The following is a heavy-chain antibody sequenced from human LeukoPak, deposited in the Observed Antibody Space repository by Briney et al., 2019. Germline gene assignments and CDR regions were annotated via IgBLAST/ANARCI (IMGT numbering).Heavy chain of an antibody. D-gene: IGHD4-23*01. J-gene: IGHJ6*02. CDR2: ISGSGGST. V-gene: IGHV3-23*01. CDR3: AKGYGGNYYYYGMDV. Sequence: QPGGSLRLSCAVSGFTFSSYAMSWVRQAPGKGLEWVSAISGSGGSTYYADSVKGRFTISRDNSKNTLYLQMNSLRAGDTAVYYCAKGYGGNYYYYGMDVWGQGTTVTVSS. CDR1: GFTFSSYA.